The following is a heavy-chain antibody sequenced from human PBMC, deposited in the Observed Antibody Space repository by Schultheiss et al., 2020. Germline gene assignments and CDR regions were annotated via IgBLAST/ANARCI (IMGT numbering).Heavy chain of an antibody. CDR3: ARAGDGPQSEIDY. CDR2: IWYDGSNK. D-gene: IGHD7-27*01. J-gene: IGHJ4*02. V-gene: IGHV3-33*01. CDR1: GFTFSSYG. Sequence: GGSLRLSCAASGFTFSSYGMHWVRQAPGKGLEWVAVIWYDGSNKYYADSVKGRFTISRDNSKNTLYLQMNSLRAEDTAVYYCARAGDGPQSEIDYWGQGTLVTVS.